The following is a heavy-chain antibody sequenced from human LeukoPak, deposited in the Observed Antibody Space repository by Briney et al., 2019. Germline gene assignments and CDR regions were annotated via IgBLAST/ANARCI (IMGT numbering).Heavy chain of an antibody. CDR3: AGSYSSPSDY. CDR1: RFSFSSYA. D-gene: IGHD6-6*01. Sequence: GGSLRLPCAACRFSFSSYAMSWVRQAPGKGLEWVSGISGSGGSTYYADSVKGRFTISRDNSKNTLYLQMNSLRAEDTAIYYCAGSYSSPSDYWGQGTLVTVSS. CDR2: ISGSGGST. J-gene: IGHJ4*02. V-gene: IGHV3-23*01.